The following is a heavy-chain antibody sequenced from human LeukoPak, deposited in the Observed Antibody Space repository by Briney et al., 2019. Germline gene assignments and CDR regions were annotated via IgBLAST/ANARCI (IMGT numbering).Heavy chain of an antibody. CDR3: ARDPAGRGLFDY. CDR2: IYTSGST. V-gene: IGHV4-4*07. Sequence: SDTLSLTCTVSSGSISSYYWSWIRQPAGKGRERIGRIYTSGSTNYNPSLKSRVTMSVDTSKNQFSLKLSSVTAADTAVYYCARDPAGRGLFDYWGQGTLVTVSS. CDR1: SGSISSYY. J-gene: IGHJ4*02. D-gene: IGHD1-26*01.